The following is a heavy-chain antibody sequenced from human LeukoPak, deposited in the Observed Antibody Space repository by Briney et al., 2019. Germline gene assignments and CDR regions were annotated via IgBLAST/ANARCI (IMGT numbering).Heavy chain of an antibody. Sequence: PGGSLRLSCAAPGFTFSSYWMSWVRQAPGKGLEWVANIKQDGSEKYYVDSVKGRFTISRDNAKNSLYLQMNSLRAEDTAVYYCARDPVFAQLEFDYWGQGTLVTVSS. V-gene: IGHV3-7*01. D-gene: IGHD5-18*01. CDR1: GFTFSSYW. J-gene: IGHJ4*02. CDR2: IKQDGSEK. CDR3: ARDPVFAQLEFDY.